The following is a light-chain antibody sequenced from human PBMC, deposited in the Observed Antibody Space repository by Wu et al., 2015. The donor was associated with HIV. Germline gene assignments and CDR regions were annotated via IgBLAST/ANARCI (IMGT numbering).Light chain of an antibody. V-gene: IGKV3-20*01. J-gene: IGKJ1*01. CDR1: QSVSNF. CDR2: AAS. CDR3: QQYGSSPRT. Sequence: EIVLTQSPATLSLSPGERATLSCRASQSVSNFIAWSQQKPGQAPRLLIFAASNRATGIPDRFSGSGSGTDFTLTISRLEPEDFAVYYCQQYGSSPRTFGQGTKVEIK.